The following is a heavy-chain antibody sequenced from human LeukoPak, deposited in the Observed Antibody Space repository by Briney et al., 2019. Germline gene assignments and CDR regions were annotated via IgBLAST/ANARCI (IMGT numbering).Heavy chain of an antibody. CDR3: ARDFGDYRVDY. CDR1: GGSISSSNYY. D-gene: IGHD4-17*01. CDR2: IHYSGNT. V-gene: IGHV4-39*01. Sequence: SETLSLTCTVSGGSISSSNYYWGWIRQPPGKGLEWIGTIHYSGNTYYNPSLKSRVAISVDTSKNQFSLRLSSVTAADTAVYYCARDFGDYRVDYWGQGTLVTVSS. J-gene: IGHJ4*02.